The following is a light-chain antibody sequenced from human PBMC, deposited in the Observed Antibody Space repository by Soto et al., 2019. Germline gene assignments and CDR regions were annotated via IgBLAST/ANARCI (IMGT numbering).Light chain of an antibody. J-gene: IGKJ4*01. V-gene: IGKV3-11*01. Sequence: EIVLTQSPATLSLSPGERATLSCRASQSVSSYLAWYQQKPGQAPRLLIYDASNRATGIPARFSGSWSGTDFPLNISSLEPEDFGICCCRQRSNWPPVTFGGGTKVEIK. CDR3: RQRSNWPPVT. CDR1: QSVSSY. CDR2: DAS.